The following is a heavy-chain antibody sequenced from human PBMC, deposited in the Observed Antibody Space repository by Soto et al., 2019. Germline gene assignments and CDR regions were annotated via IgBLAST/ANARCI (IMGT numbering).Heavy chain of an antibody. Sequence: ASVKVSCKASGGTFSSYAISWVRQAPGQGLEWMGGIIPIFGTANYAQKFQGRVTITADESTSTAYMELSSLRSEDTAVYYCARLTSFNWNYESNWFDPWGQGTLVTVSS. CDR3: ARLTSFNWNYESNWFDP. V-gene: IGHV1-69*13. D-gene: IGHD1-7*01. CDR2: IIPIFGTA. CDR1: GGTFSSYA. J-gene: IGHJ5*02.